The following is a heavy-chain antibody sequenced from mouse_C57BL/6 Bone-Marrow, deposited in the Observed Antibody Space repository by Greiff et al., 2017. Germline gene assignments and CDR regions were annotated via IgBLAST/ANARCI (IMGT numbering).Heavy chain of an antibody. CDR3: ARDGPVSITTVVATPFAY. J-gene: IGHJ3*01. Sequence: QVQLQQSGPGLVAPSQSLSITCTVSGFSLTSYAISWVRQPPGKGLEWLGVIWTGGGTNYNSALKSRLSISKDNSKSQVFLKMNSLQTDDTARYYCARDGPVSITTVVATPFAYWGQGTLVTVSA. V-gene: IGHV2-9-1*01. CDR2: IWTGGGT. CDR1: GFSLTSYA. D-gene: IGHD1-1*01.